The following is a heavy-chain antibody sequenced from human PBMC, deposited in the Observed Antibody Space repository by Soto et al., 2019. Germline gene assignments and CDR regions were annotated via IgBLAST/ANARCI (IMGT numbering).Heavy chain of an antibody. V-gene: IGHV3-43*01. CDR2: ISWDGGST. CDR3: AKEIAGSGWYSLDY. D-gene: IGHD6-19*01. CDR1: GFTLDDYT. J-gene: IGHJ4*02. Sequence: PGGSLRLSCAVSGFTLDDYTMHCVRHAPGKGLEWLSLISWDGGSTYYADSVKGRFTISRDNSKNSLFLQMNSLRAEDTALYYCAKEIAGSGWYSLDYWGQGTVVTAPQ.